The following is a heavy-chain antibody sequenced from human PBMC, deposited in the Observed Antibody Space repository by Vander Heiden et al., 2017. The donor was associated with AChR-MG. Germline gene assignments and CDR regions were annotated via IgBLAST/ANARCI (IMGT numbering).Heavy chain of an antibody. V-gene: IGHV3-23*01. Sequence: EVQLLESGGGSVQPGGSLRLSCAASGFTFSNYAMSWVRPAPGLGLEWVSGVSGSGGRTYYADSVKGRFTISRDNSKNTLYLQMNTLRAEDTAVYYCAKDYSGYDLYMDVWGKGTTVSVSS. J-gene: IGHJ6*03. CDR2: VSGSGGRT. D-gene: IGHD5-12*01. CDR3: AKDYSGYDLYMDV. CDR1: GFTFSNYA.